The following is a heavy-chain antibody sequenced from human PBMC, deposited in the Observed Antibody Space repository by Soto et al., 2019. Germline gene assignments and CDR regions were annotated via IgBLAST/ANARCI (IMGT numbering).Heavy chain of an antibody. V-gene: IGHV3-23*01. D-gene: IGHD2-21*01. CDR1: GLTFSNFA. CDR3: ARVLWPSGVFDF. CDR2: IDSSGDNT. J-gene: IGHJ3*01. Sequence: EVQLLESGGGLVHPGGSLRLSCAASGLTFSNFAMTWVRQAPGKGLEWVSIIDSSGDNTYYADSVKGRFTFSRDNSKDTRFLQLDSLRAEDTAVYYCARVLWPSGVFDFRGQGTMVTGSS.